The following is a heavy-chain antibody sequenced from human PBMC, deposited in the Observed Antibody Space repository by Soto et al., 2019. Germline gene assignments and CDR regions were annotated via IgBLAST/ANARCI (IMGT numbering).Heavy chain of an antibody. D-gene: IGHD4-4*01. V-gene: IGHV3-23*01. J-gene: IGHJ4*02. CDR1: GFTFSNYA. CDR2: ISGSGGGT. CDR3: AKGKASNDY. Sequence: GGSLRLSYAVSGFTFSNYAMSWVRQAPGKGLEWVSTISGSGGGTDYTDSVKGRFTISRDNSKNTLYLQMNSLRVEDTAVYYCAKGKASNDYWGQGTMVTVS.